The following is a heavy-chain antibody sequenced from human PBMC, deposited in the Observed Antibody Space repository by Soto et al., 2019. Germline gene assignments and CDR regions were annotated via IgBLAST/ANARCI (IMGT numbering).Heavy chain of an antibody. V-gene: IGHV3-23*01. Sequence: EVQLLESGGDLVQPGGSLRLSCAASGFTFSSNSMTWVRQAPGKGLEWVAGISSGGDNTRHADSVKGRFTISRDNSKNTMYLKMNSLSVDDTAVYYCVKWDGFGEYWGQGSLVTVSS. CDR1: GFTFSSNS. D-gene: IGHD3-10*01. CDR2: ISSGGDNT. J-gene: IGHJ4*02. CDR3: VKWDGFGEY.